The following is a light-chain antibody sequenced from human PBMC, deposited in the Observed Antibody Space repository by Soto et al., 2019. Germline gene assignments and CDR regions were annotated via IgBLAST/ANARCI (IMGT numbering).Light chain of an antibody. Sequence: EIVMTQSPATLSVSPGERATLSCRASQSVSSNLAWYQQKPGQAPRLLIYGASTRATGIPARFSGSGSGTEFTLTISSLQSEDFAVYCCQQYNNWPLYTFGQGTKLEIQ. CDR1: QSVSSN. V-gene: IGKV3-15*01. J-gene: IGKJ2*01. CDR3: QQYNNWPLYT. CDR2: GAS.